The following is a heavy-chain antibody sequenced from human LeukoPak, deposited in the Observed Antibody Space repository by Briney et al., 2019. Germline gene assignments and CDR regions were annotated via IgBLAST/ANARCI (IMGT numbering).Heavy chain of an antibody. CDR3: ARGRDFWSGYYTGYYYYMDV. Sequence: PSETLSLTCAVYGGSFSGYYWSWIRQPPGKGLEWIGEINHSGSTNYDPSLKSRVTISVDTSKNQFSLKLSSVTAADTAVYYCARGRDFWSGYYTGYYYYMDVWGKGTTVTVSS. CDR2: INHSGST. V-gene: IGHV4-34*01. D-gene: IGHD3-3*01. J-gene: IGHJ6*03. CDR1: GGSFSGYY.